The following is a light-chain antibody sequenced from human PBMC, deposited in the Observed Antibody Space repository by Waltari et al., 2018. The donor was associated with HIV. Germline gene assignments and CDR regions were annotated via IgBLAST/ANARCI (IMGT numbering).Light chain of an antibody. CDR3: ESYTSTSVWV. Sequence: QSALTQPASVSGSPGQSITISCTGSSSDVGGYNFVPWYQQHPGKAPRVLIYDVTTRPSGVSDRFSGSRSGDTASLTISGLQPEDEADYYCESYTSTSVWVFGGGTRLTVL. J-gene: IGLJ3*02. CDR1: SSDVGGYNF. CDR2: DVT. V-gene: IGLV2-14*03.